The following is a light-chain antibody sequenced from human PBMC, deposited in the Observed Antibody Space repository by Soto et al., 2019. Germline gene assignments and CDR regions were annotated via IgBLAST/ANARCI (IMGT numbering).Light chain of an antibody. Sequence: QSALTQPRSVSGSPGQSVTISCTGTSSDVGGYNYVSWYQQHPGKAPKLMIYDVSKRPSGVPDRLSGSKSGNTASLTISGLQAEDGADYYCCSYAGSHTYVFGSATNVTV. CDR1: SSDVGGYNY. J-gene: IGLJ1*01. V-gene: IGLV2-11*01. CDR3: CSYAGSHTYV. CDR2: DVS.